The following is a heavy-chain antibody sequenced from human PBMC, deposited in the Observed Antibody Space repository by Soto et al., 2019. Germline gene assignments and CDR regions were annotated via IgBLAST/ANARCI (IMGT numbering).Heavy chain of an antibody. CDR3: ATDHRYSSSWADY. CDR1: GYTLTELS. J-gene: IGHJ4*02. V-gene: IGHV1-24*01. D-gene: IGHD6-6*01. CDR2: FDPEDGET. Sequence: ASVKVSCKVSGYTLTELSTHWVRQAPGKGLEWMGGFDPEDGETIYAQKFQGRVTMTEDTSTDTAYMELSSLRSEDTAVYYCATDHRYSSSWADYWGQGTLVTVSS.